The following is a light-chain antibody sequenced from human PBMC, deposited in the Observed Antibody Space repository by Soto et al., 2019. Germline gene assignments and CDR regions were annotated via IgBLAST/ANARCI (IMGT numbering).Light chain of an antibody. V-gene: IGKV3-20*01. CDR1: QSVSSSY. CDR2: GAS. J-gene: IGKJ4*01. Sequence: IVLTQSPGTLSLSPGERATLSCRASQSVSSSYFAWYQQKPGQAPRLLIYGASTRATGVPDRFSGSGSGTDFTLTISRLEPEDFAVYYCQQYGSSRLTFGRGTKVEIK. CDR3: QQYGSSRLT.